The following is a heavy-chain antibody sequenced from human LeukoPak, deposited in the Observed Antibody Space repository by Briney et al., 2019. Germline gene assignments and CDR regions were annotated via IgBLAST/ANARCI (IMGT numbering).Heavy chain of an antibody. V-gene: IGHV4-39*07. CDR2: IYCSGST. D-gene: IGHD4-17*01. J-gene: IGHJ6*03. Sequence: PSETLSLTCTVSGGSISSSRYYWGWIRQPPGKGLEWIGSIYCSGSTYYNPSLKSRVTISVDTSKNQFSLKLSSVTAADTAVYYCARVRTTTSTYYMDVWGKGTTVTVSS. CDR3: ARVRTTTSTYYMDV. CDR1: GGSISSSRYY.